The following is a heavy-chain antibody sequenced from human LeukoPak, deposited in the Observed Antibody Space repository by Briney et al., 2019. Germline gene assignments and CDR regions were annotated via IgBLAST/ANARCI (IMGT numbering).Heavy chain of an antibody. D-gene: IGHD6-13*01. J-gene: IGHJ4*02. CDR2: IYTGDSDT. CDR1: GYTFTSFF. CDR3: ARPITGAGTDLGY. Sequence: GESLKISCKASGYTFTSFFIGWVRPMPGQGLEWMGIIYTGDSDTRYSPSFQGQVTISVDKSISTAYLQWRSLKASDTAIYHCARPITGAGTDLGYWGQGTLVTVSS. V-gene: IGHV5-51*01.